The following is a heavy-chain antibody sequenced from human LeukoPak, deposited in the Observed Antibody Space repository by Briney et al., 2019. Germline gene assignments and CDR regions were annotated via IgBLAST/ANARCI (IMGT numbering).Heavy chain of an antibody. CDR2: IYYSGST. D-gene: IGHD7-27*01. V-gene: IGHV4-59*11. Sequence: PSETLSLTCTASGGSISSHYWSWIRQPPGKGLEWIGYIYYSGSTNYNPSLKSRVTISVDTSKNQFSLKLSSVTAADTAVYYCARVSTDNNWGVTSYYMDVWGKGTTVTVSS. J-gene: IGHJ6*03. CDR3: ARVSTDNNWGVTSYYMDV. CDR1: GGSISSHY.